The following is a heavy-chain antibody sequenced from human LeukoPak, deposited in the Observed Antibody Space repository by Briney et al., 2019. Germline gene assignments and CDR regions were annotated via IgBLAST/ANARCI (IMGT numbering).Heavy chain of an antibody. CDR2: IHTSGST. V-gene: IGHV4-4*07. D-gene: IGHD6-19*01. Sequence: SETLSLTCTVSGGSISNYHWSWIRQPAGKGLEWIGQIHTSGSTNYNPPLKSRVTMSIDTTEDQVSLTIRSVTAADTAFYYCARRDISSGWSFDYWGQGTLVTISS. CDR3: ARRDISSGWSFDY. J-gene: IGHJ4*02. CDR1: GGSISNYH.